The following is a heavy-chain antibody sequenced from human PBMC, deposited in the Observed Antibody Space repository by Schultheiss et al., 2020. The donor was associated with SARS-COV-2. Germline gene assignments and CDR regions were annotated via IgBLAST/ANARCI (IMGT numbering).Heavy chain of an antibody. CDR3: ATRAHIVVVPAAYYYYGMDV. V-gene: IGHV1-2*04. CDR2: INPNSGGT. J-gene: IGHJ6*02. CDR1: GYTFTDYY. D-gene: IGHD2-2*01. Sequence: ASVKVSCKASGYTFTDYYMHWVRQAPGQGLEWMGWINPNSGGTNYAQKFQGWVTMTRDTSISTAYMELRSLRSEDTAVYYCATRAHIVVVPAAYYYYGMDVWGQGTTVTVSS.